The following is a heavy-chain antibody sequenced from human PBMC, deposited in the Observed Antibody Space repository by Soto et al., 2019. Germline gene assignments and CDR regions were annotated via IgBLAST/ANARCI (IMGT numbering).Heavy chain of an antibody. J-gene: IGHJ6*02. CDR1: AGSLSSVDYC. V-gene: IGHV4-30-4*01. CDR3: ARSPLTDSTPRQLYYYYGMDV. D-gene: IGHD1-20*01. Sequence: SETLAPTSSVAAGSLSSVDYCLRWIRPPPGKGLEWIGYIYYSGSTCYTPSVKGRVTISVDTSKNQFSLKLSSVTAEDTAVYYCARSPLTDSTPRQLYYYYGMDVWGQGNMVTVSS. CDR2: IYYSGST.